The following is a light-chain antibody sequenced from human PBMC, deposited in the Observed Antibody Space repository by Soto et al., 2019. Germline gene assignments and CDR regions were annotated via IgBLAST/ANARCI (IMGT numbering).Light chain of an antibody. V-gene: IGKV3-20*01. CDR1: QSVSDTH. J-gene: IGKJ1*01. CDR2: DAS. Sequence: EIVLTQSPGALSLSPGESATLSCRASQSVSDTHVAWYQQRPGQAPRLLIYDASRRDIGVPDRFSGSGSGTDFTLTISGLEPEDFAVYFCQQYGYSRTFGQGTKVDI. CDR3: QQYGYSRT.